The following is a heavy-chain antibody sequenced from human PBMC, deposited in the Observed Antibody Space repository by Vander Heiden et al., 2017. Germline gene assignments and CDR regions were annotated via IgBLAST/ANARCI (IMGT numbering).Heavy chain of an antibody. CDR1: GVTFSSYW. D-gene: IGHD2-21*02. J-gene: IGHJ6*02. CDR2: INSDGSST. V-gene: IGHV3-74*01. CDR3: ARDIAYCGGDCYSYGMDV. Sequence: GSLRLACPASGVTFSSYWLHWVRQAPGKGLVWVSRINSDGSSTSYADSVKGRFTISRDNAKNTLYLQMNSLRAEDTAVYYCARDIAYCGGDCYSYGMDVWGQGTTVTVSS.